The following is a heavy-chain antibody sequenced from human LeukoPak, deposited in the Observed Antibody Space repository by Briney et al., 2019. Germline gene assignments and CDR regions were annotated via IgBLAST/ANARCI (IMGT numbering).Heavy chain of an antibody. CDR2: IKQDGSEK. J-gene: IGHJ4*02. Sequence: GGSLRLSCAASGFTFSSYWMSWVRQAPGKGLEWVANIKQDGSEKYYVDSVKGRFTISRDNAKNSLYLQMNSLRAEDTAVYYCARDPGWIQEEYYFDYWGQGTLVTVSS. CDR3: ARDPGWIQEEYYFDY. CDR1: GFTFSSYW. D-gene: IGHD5-18*01. V-gene: IGHV3-7*01.